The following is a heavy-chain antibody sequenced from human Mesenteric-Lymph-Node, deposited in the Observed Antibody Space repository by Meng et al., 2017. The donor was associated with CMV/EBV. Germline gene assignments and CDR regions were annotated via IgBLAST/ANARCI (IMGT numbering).Heavy chain of an antibody. Sequence: QITLKESGPTLGKPTQTLTLTCTVSGFSLSTSGAGVGWIRQPPGKAWEWLALIYWDDNKRYSPSLKSRPTITKDTSKNQVVLTMTNMEPVDTAKYYCAHSSGIAAAGPFYFDYCGQGTLVTVSS. CDR3: AHSSGIAAAGPFYFDY. CDR1: GFSLSTSGAG. D-gene: IGHD6-13*01. J-gene: IGHJ4*02. V-gene: IGHV2-5*02. CDR2: IYWDDNK.